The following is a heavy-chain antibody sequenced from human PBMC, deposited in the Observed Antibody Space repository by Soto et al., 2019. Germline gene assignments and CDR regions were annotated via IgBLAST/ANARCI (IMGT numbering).Heavy chain of an antibody. Sequence: SETLALTCADSGYSLSSGSYWGWIRQPPGKGPEWIASIYHGGTTFYNPSLKSRVTISVDTSKNHYSLKLKSVTAADTAVYYCARVHVMIVARSTFDYWGPGTLVTVSS. CDR3: ARVHVMIVARSTFDY. D-gene: IGHD6-19*01. CDR1: GYSLSSGSY. CDR2: IYHGGTT. V-gene: IGHV4-38-2*01. J-gene: IGHJ4*01.